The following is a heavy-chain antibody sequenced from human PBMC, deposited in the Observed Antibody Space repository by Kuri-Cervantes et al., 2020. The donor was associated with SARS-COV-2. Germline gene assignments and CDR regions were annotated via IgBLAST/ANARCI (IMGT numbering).Heavy chain of an antibody. D-gene: IGHD2-15*01. V-gene: IGHV1-69*13. CDR2: IIPIFGTA. J-gene: IGHJ6*02. Sequence: SVKVSCKASGGTFSSYAISWVRQAPGQGLEWMGGIIPIFGTANYAQKSQGRVTITADESTSTAYMELSSLRSEDTAVYYCAGLGYCSGGSCYYYYYGMDVWGQGTTVTVSS. CDR3: AGLGYCSGGSCYYYYYGMDV. CDR1: GGTFSSYA.